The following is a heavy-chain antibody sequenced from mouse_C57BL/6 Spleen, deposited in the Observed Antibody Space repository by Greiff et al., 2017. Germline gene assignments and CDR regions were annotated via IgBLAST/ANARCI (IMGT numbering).Heavy chain of an antibody. Sequence: EVHLVESGPGMVKPSQSLSLTCTVTGYSITSGYDWHWIRHFPGNKLEWMGYISYSGSTNYNPSLKSRISITHDTSKNHFFLKLNSVTTEDTATYYCARGGKRVYGYGFAYWGQGTLVTVSA. CDR2: ISYSGST. CDR3: ARGGKRVYGYGFAY. V-gene: IGHV3-1*01. D-gene: IGHD2-2*01. J-gene: IGHJ3*01. CDR1: GYSITSGYD.